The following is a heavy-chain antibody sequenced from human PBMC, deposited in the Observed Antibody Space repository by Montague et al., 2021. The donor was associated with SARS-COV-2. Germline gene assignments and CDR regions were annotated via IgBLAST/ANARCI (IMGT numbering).Heavy chain of an antibody. J-gene: IGHJ3*02. V-gene: IGHV4-61*02. CDR2: IYTSGST. CDR1: GGSISNGSYY. D-gene: IGHD3-22*01. Sequence: TLSLTCTVSGGSISNGSYYWSWIRQPAGKGLEWIGRIYTSGSTNYNPSLKSRVTISVDTSKNQFSLKLSSVTAADTAVYYCARVPPYYYDSSGYYSGAFDIWGQGTMVTVSS. CDR3: ARVPPYYYDSSGYYSGAFDI.